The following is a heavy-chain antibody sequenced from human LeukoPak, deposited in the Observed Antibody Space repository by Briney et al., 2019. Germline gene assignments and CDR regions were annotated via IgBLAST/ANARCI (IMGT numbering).Heavy chain of an antibody. Sequence: SETLSLTCTVSGGSISSYYWSWIRQPAGKGLEWIGRIYTSGSTNYNPSLKSRVTMSVATSKTPFSLKMSYVTAADTAMYYCARSSYSSSWYENNWFDPWGQGTLVTVSS. CDR1: GGSISSYY. CDR3: ARSSYSSSWYENNWFDP. J-gene: IGHJ5*02. CDR2: IYTSGST. D-gene: IGHD6-13*01. V-gene: IGHV4-4*07.